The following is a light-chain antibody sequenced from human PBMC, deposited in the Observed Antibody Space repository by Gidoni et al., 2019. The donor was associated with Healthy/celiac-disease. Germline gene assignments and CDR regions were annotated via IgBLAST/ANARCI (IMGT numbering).Light chain of an antibody. CDR3: QQFGT. J-gene: IGKJ3*01. CDR2: AAS. CDR1: QGISSY. V-gene: IGKV1-9*01. Sequence: DIQLTQSPSFLSASVGDRVTITCRASQGISSYLALYQQKPGKAPKLMIYAASTLQSGVPSRFSGSGSGTEFTLTISSLQPEDFATYYCQQFGTFGPGTKVDIK.